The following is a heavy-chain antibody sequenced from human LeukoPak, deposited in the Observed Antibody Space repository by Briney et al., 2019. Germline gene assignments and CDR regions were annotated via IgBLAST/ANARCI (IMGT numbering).Heavy chain of an antibody. Sequence: PSETLSLTCAVSGGAISSDGYYWSWVRQHPEKGLEWIGFIYYTGSAYYNPSLKSRVSISVDTSKNQFSLRVSSVTAADAALYYCSRTRTSTGTTSYIFDTWGQGALVTVSS. J-gene: IGHJ4*02. CDR3: SRTRTSTGTTSYIFDT. CDR1: GGAISSDGYY. V-gene: IGHV4-31*11. CDR2: IYYTGSA. D-gene: IGHD1-1*01.